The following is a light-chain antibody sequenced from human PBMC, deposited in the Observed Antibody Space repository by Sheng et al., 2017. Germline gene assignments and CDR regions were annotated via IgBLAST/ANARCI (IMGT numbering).Light chain of an antibody. CDR1: NIGSYS. Sequence: YVLTQPPSVPVAPGKTARISCGGDNIGSYSVHWYQQKPGQAPVLVVYDDNERPSGIPERLSGSNSGNTATLTISRVEAGDEADYYCQVWDSSSAQEVFGTGTKVTVL. CDR2: DDN. CDR3: QVWDSSSAQEV. V-gene: IGLV3-21*03. J-gene: IGLJ1*01.